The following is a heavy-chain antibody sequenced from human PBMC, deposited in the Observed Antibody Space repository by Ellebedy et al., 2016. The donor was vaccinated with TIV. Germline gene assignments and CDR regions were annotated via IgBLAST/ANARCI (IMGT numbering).Heavy chain of an antibody. Sequence: PGGSLRLTCAASGFTFNIYWMHWVRQAQGTGLVWVSRSNSDGSSTNHADSVKGGFTISRDNAKNTLHLQINSLRAEDTAVYYCIRARGYFDSNGYPHDAFDTWGHGTMVTVSS. D-gene: IGHD3-22*01. CDR1: GFTFNIYW. J-gene: IGHJ3*02. V-gene: IGHV3-74*01. CDR3: IRARGYFDSNGYPHDAFDT. CDR2: SNSDGSST.